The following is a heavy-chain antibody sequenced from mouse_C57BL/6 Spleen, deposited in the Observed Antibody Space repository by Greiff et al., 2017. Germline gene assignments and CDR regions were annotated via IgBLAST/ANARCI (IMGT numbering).Heavy chain of an antibody. V-gene: IGHV8-12*01. CDR1: GFSLSTSGMG. Sequence: QVTLKASGPGILQSSQTLSLTCSFSGFSLSTSGMGVSWIRQPSGKGLEWLAHIYWDDDKRSNPSLKSRLTISKDTSRNQVFLKITSVDTADTATYYCARRTWSNYPYARDYWGQGTSVTGSS. CDR2: IYWDDDK. J-gene: IGHJ4*01. D-gene: IGHD2-5*01. CDR3: ARRTWSNYPYARDY.